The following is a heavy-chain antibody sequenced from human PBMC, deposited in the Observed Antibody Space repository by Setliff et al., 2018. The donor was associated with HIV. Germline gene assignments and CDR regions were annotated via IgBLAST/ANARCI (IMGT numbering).Heavy chain of an antibody. CDR1: GGTFRSHE. D-gene: IGHD3-22*01. CDR2: IVPILNTG. Sequence: ASVKVSCKASGGTFRSHEFSWVRQAPGQGLEWMGGIVPILNTGNYAPKFQGRVTITADESTTTAYMELSSLRSEDTAVYYCARIPNHSSGFDYWGQGTPVTVSS. CDR3: ARIPNHSSGFDY. V-gene: IGHV1-69*13. J-gene: IGHJ4*02.